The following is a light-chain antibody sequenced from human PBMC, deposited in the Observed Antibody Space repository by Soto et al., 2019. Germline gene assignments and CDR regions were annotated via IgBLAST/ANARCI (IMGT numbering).Light chain of an antibody. V-gene: IGLV2-14*01. J-gene: IGLJ1*01. Sequence: SVLTQPASVSGSPGEWITISCPGTSSDVGGYNYVSWYQQHPGKAPKLMIYDVSNRPSGVSNRFSGSKSGNTASLTISGLQAEDEADYYCSSYTSSSTLLFGTGTKVTVL. CDR1: SSDVGGYNY. CDR3: SSYTSSSTLL. CDR2: DVS.